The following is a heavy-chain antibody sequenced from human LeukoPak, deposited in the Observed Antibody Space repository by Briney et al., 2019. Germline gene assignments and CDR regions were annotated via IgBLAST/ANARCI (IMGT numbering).Heavy chain of an antibody. CDR2: ISGSGGST. CDR1: RFSFFSSA. Sequence: RGSLRLSCAASRFSFFSSALSWVRPSPGEGLEWVSAISGSGGSTYYADSVKGRFTISRDNSKNTLYLQMNSLRAEDTAVYYCAKRVRTLERYWGQGTLVTVSS. D-gene: IGHD1-1*01. V-gene: IGHV3-23*01. CDR3: AKRVRTLERY. J-gene: IGHJ4*02.